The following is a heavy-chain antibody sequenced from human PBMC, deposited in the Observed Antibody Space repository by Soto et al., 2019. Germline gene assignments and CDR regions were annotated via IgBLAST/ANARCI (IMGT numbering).Heavy chain of an antibody. CDR2: IIPIIRVT. CDR1: GDTFNSYL. Sequence: QVQLVQSGAEVKRPGSSVKVSCESSGDTFNSYLISWVRQAPGQGLEWMGGIIPIIRVTHYAQKFQGRVTISALSSTGTAYMELTNLGFEDTALYYCARESLGAKGADHWGQGTPVTVSS. CDR3: ARESLGAKGADH. V-gene: IGHV1-69*17. J-gene: IGHJ4*02. D-gene: IGHD3-16*01.